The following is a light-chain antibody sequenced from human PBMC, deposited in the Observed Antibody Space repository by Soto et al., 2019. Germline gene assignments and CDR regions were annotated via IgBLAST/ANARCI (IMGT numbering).Light chain of an antibody. CDR1: KLGDKY. CDR2: QDK. V-gene: IGLV3-1*01. J-gene: IGLJ2*01. Sequence: SYELTQPPSVSVSPGHTASITCSGDKLGDKYASWYQQKPGQSSVVVIYQDKKRPSGIPERFSGSNSGNTATLTITGTQAMDEADYYCQAWDTSTAWVFGGGTKLTVL. CDR3: QAWDTSTAWV.